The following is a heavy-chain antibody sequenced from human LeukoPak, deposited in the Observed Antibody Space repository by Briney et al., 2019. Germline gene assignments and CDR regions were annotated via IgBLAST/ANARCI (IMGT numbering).Heavy chain of an antibody. J-gene: IGHJ4*02. V-gene: IGHV5-51*01. D-gene: IGHD3-10*01. Sequence: GASLKISFQGSGYSLTSYWIGWVRPMPGKGLEWMGIIHPGDSDTRYSRSFQGQVTSSVDKSISTAYLQWSSLKASDTAMYYCARLYGSGSYVADYWGQGTLVTVSS. CDR1: GYSLTSYW. CDR3: ARLYGSGSYVADY. CDR2: IHPGDSDT.